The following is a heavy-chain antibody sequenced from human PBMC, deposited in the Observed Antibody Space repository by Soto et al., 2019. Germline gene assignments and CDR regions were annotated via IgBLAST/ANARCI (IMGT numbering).Heavy chain of an antibody. V-gene: IGHV3-21*01. CDR2: ISSSSSYI. D-gene: IGHD3-22*01. Sequence: EVQLVESGGGLVKPGGSLRLSCAASGFTFSSYSMNWVRQAPGKGLEWVSSISSSSSYIYYADSVKGRFTISRDNAKNSRYLQMNSLRAEDTAVYYCARCLDYYDSSGKRYNWFDPWGQGTLVTVSS. J-gene: IGHJ5*02. CDR3: ARCLDYYDSSGKRYNWFDP. CDR1: GFTFSSYS.